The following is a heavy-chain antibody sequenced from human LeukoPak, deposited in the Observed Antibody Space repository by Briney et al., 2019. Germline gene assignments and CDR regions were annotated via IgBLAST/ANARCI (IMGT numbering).Heavy chain of an antibody. CDR3: ARDGYSTPDV. V-gene: IGHV4-34*01. CDR2: INHGGST. J-gene: IGHJ6*02. Sequence: SETLSLTCAVYGGSFSDYYWSWIRQPPGKGLEWIGEINHGGSTNYNPSLKSRVTISVDTSKNQFSLKLTSVTAADTAVYYCARDGYSTPDVWGQGTTVTVSS. CDR1: GGSFSDYY. D-gene: IGHD6-13*01.